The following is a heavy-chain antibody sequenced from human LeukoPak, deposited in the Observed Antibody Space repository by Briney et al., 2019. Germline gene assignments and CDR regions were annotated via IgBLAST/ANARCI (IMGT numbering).Heavy chain of an antibody. CDR2: IGYDGSKK. J-gene: IGHJ4*02. V-gene: IGHV3-30*02. CDR3: ARDLGGIYYIAY. D-gene: IGHD2-15*01. CDR1: GFTFSSYG. Sequence: GGSLRLSCAASGFTFSSYGMHWVRQAPGEGLEWVAYIGYDGSKKYYSDSVKGRFTISRDNSKNTVHLQMNSLRAAHTALYFCARDLGGIYYIAYWGQGTLVTVSS.